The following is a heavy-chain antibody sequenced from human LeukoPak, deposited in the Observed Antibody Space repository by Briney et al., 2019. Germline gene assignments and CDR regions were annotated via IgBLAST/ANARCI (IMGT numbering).Heavy chain of an antibody. CDR1: VGTFISYA. CDR3: ARDGSGPGFYYFDY. Sequence: AVKVSSMASVGTFISYAISWVRQAPGQGGEWMGGIIPIFGTANYAQKFQGRVTITADESTSTAYMELSSLRSEDTAVYYCARDGSGPGFYYFDYWGQGALVTVSS. V-gene: IGHV1-69*13. J-gene: IGHJ4*02. CDR2: IIPIFGTA. D-gene: IGHD6-19*01.